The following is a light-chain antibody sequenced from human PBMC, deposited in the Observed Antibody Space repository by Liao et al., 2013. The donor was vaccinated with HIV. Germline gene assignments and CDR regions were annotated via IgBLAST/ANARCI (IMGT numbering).Light chain of an antibody. Sequence: SYVLNQPPSVSVAPGKTARITCGGNNIGSKSVHWYQQKPGQAPVLVIYYDSDRPSGIPERFSGSNSGNTATLTISGTQAMDEADYYCQAWDSSTLYVFGTGTKVTVL. CDR2: YDS. CDR1: NIGSKS. CDR3: QAWDSSTLYV. J-gene: IGLJ1*01. V-gene: IGLV3-21*01.